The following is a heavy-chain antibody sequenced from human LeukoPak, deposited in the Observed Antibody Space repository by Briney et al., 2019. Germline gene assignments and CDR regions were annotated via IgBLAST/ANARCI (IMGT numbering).Heavy chain of an antibody. CDR2: ISSSSSTI. Sequence: KPGGSLRLSCAASGFTFSDYYMSWIRQAPGKGLEWVSYISSSSSTIYYADSVKGRFTISRHNAKNSLYLQMNSLRAEDTAVYYCARVSSGWYAFDIWGQGTMVTVSS. J-gene: IGHJ3*02. CDR3: ARVSSGWYAFDI. D-gene: IGHD6-19*01. CDR1: GFTFSDYY. V-gene: IGHV3-11*04.